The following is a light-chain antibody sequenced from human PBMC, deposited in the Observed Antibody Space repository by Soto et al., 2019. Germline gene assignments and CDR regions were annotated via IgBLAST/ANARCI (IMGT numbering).Light chain of an antibody. CDR3: QQYNSYS. J-gene: IGKJ1*01. CDR1: QSISSW. CDR2: KAS. Sequence: DIQMTQSPSTLSASVGDIVIINCRASQSISSWLAWYQQKPGKAPKLLIYKASTLKSGVPSRFSGSGSGTEFTLTISSLQPDDFATYYCQQYNSYSFGQGTKVDIK. V-gene: IGKV1-5*03.